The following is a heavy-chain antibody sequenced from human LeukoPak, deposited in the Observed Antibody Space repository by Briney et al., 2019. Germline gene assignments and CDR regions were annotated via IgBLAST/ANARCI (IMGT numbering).Heavy chain of an antibody. Sequence: ASVKVSCKVSGYTLTELSMHWVRQAPGKGLEWMGGFNPEDGVTIYAQKFQGRVTMTEDTSTDTAYMELSSLRSEDTAVYYCATANYYGSGSYYNVLFDYWGQGTLVTVSS. J-gene: IGHJ4*02. CDR1: GYTLTELS. V-gene: IGHV1-24*01. CDR3: ATANYYGSGSYYNVLFDY. CDR2: FNPEDGVT. D-gene: IGHD3-10*01.